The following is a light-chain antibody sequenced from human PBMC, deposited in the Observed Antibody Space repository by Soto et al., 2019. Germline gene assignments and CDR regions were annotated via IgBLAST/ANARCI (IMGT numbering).Light chain of an antibody. CDR2: AAS. J-gene: IGKJ1*01. CDR1: QGISNY. Sequence: TQMTLAPSSLCAFLPDRVTITCRASQGISNYLAWYQQKPGKVPKLLIYAASTLQSGVPSRFSGSGSGTDFTLTISSLQPEDVATYYCQKYNSAPRTFGQGTKVDIK. V-gene: IGKV1-27*01. CDR3: QKYNSAPRT.